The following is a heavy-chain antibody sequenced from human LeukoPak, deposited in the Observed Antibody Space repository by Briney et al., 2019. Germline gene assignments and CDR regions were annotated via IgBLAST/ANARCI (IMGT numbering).Heavy chain of an antibody. D-gene: IGHD4-17*01. Sequence: GRSLRLSCAASGFTFSSYDMHGVRQATGKGLEWVSAIGTAGDTYYPGSVKGRFTISRENAKNSLYLQMNSLRAGDTAVYYCARAGGGDYVSWSNYGMDVWGQGTTVTVSS. J-gene: IGHJ6*02. CDR2: IGTAGDT. V-gene: IGHV3-13*01. CDR3: ARAGGGDYVSWSNYGMDV. CDR1: GFTFSSYD.